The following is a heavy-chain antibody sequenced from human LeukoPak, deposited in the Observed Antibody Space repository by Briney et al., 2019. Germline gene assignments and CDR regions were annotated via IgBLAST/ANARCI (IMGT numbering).Heavy chain of an antibody. V-gene: IGHV3-48*04. J-gene: IGHJ4*02. Sequence: GGSLRLSCAASGFTFSTYNMNWVRQAPGKGLEWVSYISSSGSTIYYADSVKGRFTISRDNAKNSLYLQMNSLRAEDTAVYYCARTSDRTYYDILTGYLGTGSFDHWGQGTLVTVSS. CDR2: ISSSGSTI. CDR1: GFTFSTYN. CDR3: ARTSDRTYYDILTGYLGTGSFDH. D-gene: IGHD3-9*01.